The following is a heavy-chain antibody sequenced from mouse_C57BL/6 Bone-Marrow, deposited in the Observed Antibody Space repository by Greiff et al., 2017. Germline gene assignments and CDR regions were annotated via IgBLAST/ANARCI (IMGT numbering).Heavy chain of an antibody. CDR1: GFTFSSYA. V-gene: IGHV5-4*01. Sequence: EVQRVESGGGLVKPGGSLKLSCAASGFTFSSYAMSWVRQTPEKRLEWVATISDGGSYTYYPDNVKGRFTISRDNAKNNLYLQMSHLKSEDTAMYYCARGLAYYSNYWYFDVWGTGTTVTVSS. J-gene: IGHJ1*03. CDR2: ISDGGSYT. CDR3: ARGLAYYSNYWYFDV. D-gene: IGHD2-5*01.